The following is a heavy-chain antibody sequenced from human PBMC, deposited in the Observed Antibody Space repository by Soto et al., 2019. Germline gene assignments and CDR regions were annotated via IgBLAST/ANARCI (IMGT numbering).Heavy chain of an antibody. CDR2: IYHSGST. Sequence: LQLQESGSGLVKPSQTLSLTCAVSGGSISSGGYSWSWIRQPPGKGLEWIGYIYHSGSTYYNPSLKSRVTISVDRSKNQFSLKLCSVTAADTAVYYCARDFLPLNWYFDLWGRGTLVTVSS. V-gene: IGHV4-30-2*01. CDR3: ARDFLPLNWYFDL. CDR1: GGSISSGGYS. J-gene: IGHJ2*01.